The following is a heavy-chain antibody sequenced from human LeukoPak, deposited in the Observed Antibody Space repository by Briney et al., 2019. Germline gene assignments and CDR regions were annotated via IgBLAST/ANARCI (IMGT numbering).Heavy chain of an antibody. CDR3: ARGHGSTWYLDD. CDR1: EYTFPGYD. Sequence: ASVKVSCKASEYTFPGYDIHWVRQATGQGLEWMAWMNPNSDNAGYAQKFQGRVTITKNTSISTAYMELSSLRSEDTAVYYCARGHGSTWYLDDWGQGTPVAVSS. J-gene: IGHJ4*02. V-gene: IGHV1-8*01. D-gene: IGHD6-13*01. CDR2: MNPNSDNA.